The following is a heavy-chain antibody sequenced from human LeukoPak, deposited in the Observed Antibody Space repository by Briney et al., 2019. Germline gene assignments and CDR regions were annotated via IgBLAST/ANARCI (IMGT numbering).Heavy chain of an antibody. CDR1: GFTFSSYA. D-gene: IGHD3-10*01. J-gene: IGHJ4*02. CDR3: AKDDGDRTGITDY. Sequence: PGGSLRLSCAASGFTFSSYAMSWVRQAPGKGLEWVSAISGSGGSTYYADSVKGRFTISRDNSKNTLYLQMNSLRAEDTAVYHCAKDDGDRTGITDYWGQGTLVTVSS. V-gene: IGHV3-23*01. CDR2: ISGSGGST.